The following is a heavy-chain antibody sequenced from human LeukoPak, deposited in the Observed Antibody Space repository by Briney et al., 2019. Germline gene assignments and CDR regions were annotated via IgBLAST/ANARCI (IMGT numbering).Heavy chain of an antibody. CDR2: ISSSSSTI. CDR3: SVETQNAFDI. CDR1: GFTFSSYS. Sequence: GGSLRLSCAASGFTFSSYSMNWVRQAPGKGLEWVSYISSSSSTIYYADSVKGRFTISRDNAKNSLYMQMSSLRAEDTAVYYCSVETQNAFDIWGQGTMVTVSS. J-gene: IGHJ3*02. V-gene: IGHV3-48*01.